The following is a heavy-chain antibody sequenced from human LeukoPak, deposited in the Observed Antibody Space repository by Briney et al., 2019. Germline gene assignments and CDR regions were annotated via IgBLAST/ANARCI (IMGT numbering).Heavy chain of an antibody. D-gene: IGHD3-10*01. Sequence: SVKVSCKASGGTFSSYAISWVRQAPGQGLEWMGGIIPIFGTANYAQKFQGRVTITADESTSTAYMELSSLRSEDTAVYYCARSYGELPNWFDPWGQGTLVTVSS. J-gene: IGHJ5*02. CDR2: IIPIFGTA. CDR1: GGTFSSYA. V-gene: IGHV1-69*13. CDR3: ARSYGELPNWFDP.